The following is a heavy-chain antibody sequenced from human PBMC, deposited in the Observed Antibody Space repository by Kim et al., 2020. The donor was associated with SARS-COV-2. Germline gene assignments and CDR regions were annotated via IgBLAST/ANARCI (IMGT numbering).Heavy chain of an antibody. Sequence: GGSLRLSCAASGFTLRSYAMSWVRQAPGKGLEWVSAISGSGGSTYYADSVKGRFTISRDNSKNTLYLQMNSLRAEDTAVYYCAKDGRAAGGDYWGQGTLVTVSS. V-gene: IGHV3-23*01. J-gene: IGHJ4*02. CDR1: GFTLRSYA. D-gene: IGHD6-13*01. CDR3: AKDGRAAGGDY. CDR2: ISGSGGST.